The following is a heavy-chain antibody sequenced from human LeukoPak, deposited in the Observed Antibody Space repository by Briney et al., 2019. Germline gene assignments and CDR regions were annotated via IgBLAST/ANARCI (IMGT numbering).Heavy chain of an antibody. Sequence: GGSLRLSCAASGFTFSSYAMSWVRQAPGKGLEWVSAISASGVSTYYADSVKGRFTISRDNSKNTLYLQMNSLRAEDTAVYYCARALTPRLISSYYYGMDVWGQGTTVTVSS. CDR2: ISASGVST. V-gene: IGHV3-23*01. J-gene: IGHJ6*02. D-gene: IGHD3-22*01. CDR1: GFTFSSYA. CDR3: ARALTPRLISSYYYGMDV.